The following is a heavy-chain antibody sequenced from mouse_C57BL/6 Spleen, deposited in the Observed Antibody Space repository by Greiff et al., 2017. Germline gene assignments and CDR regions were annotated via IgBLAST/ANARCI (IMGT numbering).Heavy chain of an antibody. CDR3: ARHDSNYVDYAMDY. D-gene: IGHD2-5*01. CDR1: GFTFSSYG. CDR2: ISSGGSYT. V-gene: IGHV5-6*01. J-gene: IGHJ4*01. Sequence: EVQLQESGGDLVKPGGSLKLSCAASGFTFSSYGMSWVRQTPDKRLEWVATISSGGSYTYYPDSVKGRSTISRDNAKNTLYLQMSSLKSEDTAMYYCARHDSNYVDYAMDYWGQGTSVTVSS.